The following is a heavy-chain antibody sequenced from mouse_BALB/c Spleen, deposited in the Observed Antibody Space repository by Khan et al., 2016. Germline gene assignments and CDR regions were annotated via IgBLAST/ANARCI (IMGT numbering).Heavy chain of an antibody. D-gene: IGHD2-14*01. J-gene: IGHJ4*01. CDR1: GYSITSDYA. CDR3: ARGRYDLYYAMDY. Sequence: EVQLQESGPGLVKPSQSLSLTCTVTGYSITSDYAWNWNRQFPGNKLEWMGYIAYSGSTNYNPSLKSRISITRDASKNQFFLQLNPVTTEDTATYYCARGRYDLYYAMDYGGEGTSVAVSS. V-gene: IGHV3-2*02. CDR2: IAYSGST.